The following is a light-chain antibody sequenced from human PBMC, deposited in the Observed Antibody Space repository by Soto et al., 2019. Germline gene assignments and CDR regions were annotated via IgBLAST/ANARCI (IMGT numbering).Light chain of an antibody. V-gene: IGKV3-20*01. CDR1: QSVSSSY. CDR3: QQYGSSPPT. Sequence: EIVLTQSPGTLSLSPGERATLSCRASQSVSSSYLAWYQQKPGQAPRLLIYGASSRATGIPDRFSGSGSGKEFTLTISRLEPEDFAVYYCQQYGSSPPTFGQGTKVEIK. J-gene: IGKJ1*01. CDR2: GAS.